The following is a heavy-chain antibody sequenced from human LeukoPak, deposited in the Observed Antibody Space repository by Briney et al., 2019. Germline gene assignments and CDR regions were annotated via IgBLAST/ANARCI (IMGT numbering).Heavy chain of an antibody. V-gene: IGHV1-2*02. J-gene: IGHJ4*02. CDR1: GYTFTGYY. Sequence: ASVKVSCKASGYTFTGYYMHWVRQAPGQGLEWMGWINPNSGGTNYAQKFQGRVTMTRDTSISTAYMELSRLRSDDTAVYCCARDYQLLYSFDYWGQGTLVTVSS. CDR2: INPNSGGT. CDR3: ARDYQLLYSFDY. D-gene: IGHD2-2*01.